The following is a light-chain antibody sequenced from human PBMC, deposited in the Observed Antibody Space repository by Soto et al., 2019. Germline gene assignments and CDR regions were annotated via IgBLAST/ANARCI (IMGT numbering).Light chain of an antibody. CDR3: CSYGRSGTPE. J-gene: IGLJ3*02. CDR1: RSDVETSDV. CDR2: EGS. Sequence: QSALTQPASVSGSPGQSITISCTGSRSDVETSDVVSWYQQHPGQAPKAVIYEGSRRLPGVSNRFSGSKSGNTASLIISGLQTEDEADYYCCSYGRSGTPEFGGGTKLTVL. V-gene: IGLV2-23*01.